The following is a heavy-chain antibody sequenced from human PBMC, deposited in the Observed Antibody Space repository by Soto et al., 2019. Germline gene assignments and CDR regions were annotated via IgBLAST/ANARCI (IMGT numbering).Heavy chain of an antibody. J-gene: IGHJ5*02. V-gene: IGHV1-2*04. CDR1: GYTFTGYY. CDR3: ARDGYSSSSGWFDP. CDR2: INPNSGGT. D-gene: IGHD6-6*01. Sequence: ASVKVSCKASGYTFTGYYMHWVRQAPGQGLEWMGWINPNSGGTNYAQKFQGWVTMTRDTSISTAYMEPSRLRSDDTAVYYCARDGYSSSSGWFDPWGQGTLVTVSS.